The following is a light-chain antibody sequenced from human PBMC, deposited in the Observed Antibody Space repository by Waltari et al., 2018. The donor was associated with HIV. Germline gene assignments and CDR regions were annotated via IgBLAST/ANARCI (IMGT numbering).Light chain of an antibody. V-gene: IGLV1-47*01. Sequence: QSVVTQPPSASGTPGQRVVISCSGSNSNIGSNSVNWYQQVPGAAPKILIYRDVQGFSGGPDRFSGSKSATSAALAISELRSEDEADYYCAVWDDSLRGGVFGGGTKLTVL. CDR3: AVWDDSLRGGV. CDR1: NSNIGSNS. J-gene: IGLJ3*02. CDR2: RDV.